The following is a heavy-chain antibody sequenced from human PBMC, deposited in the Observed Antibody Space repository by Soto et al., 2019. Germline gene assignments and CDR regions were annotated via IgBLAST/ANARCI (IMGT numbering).Heavy chain of an antibody. Sequence: ASVKVSCKASGYTFTSYGISWVRQAPGQGLEWMGWISAYNGNTNYAQKLQGRVTMTTDTSTSTAYMELRSLRSDDTAVYYCARDSSTAWYGVCSHPWGQAPLVTV. CDR1: GYTFTSYG. D-gene: IGHD6-19*01. V-gene: IGHV1-18*01. J-gene: IGHJ5*02. CDR3: ARDSSTAWYGVCSHP. CDR2: ISAYNGNT.